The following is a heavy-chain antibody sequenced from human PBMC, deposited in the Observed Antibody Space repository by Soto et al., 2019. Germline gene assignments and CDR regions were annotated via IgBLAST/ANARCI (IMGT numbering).Heavy chain of an antibody. CDR2: IYPGDSDT. CDR3: ARLPYCGGDCYSGGDYYYYYGLDV. CDR1: GYSFTSYW. V-gene: IGHV5-51*01. J-gene: IGHJ6*02. D-gene: IGHD2-21*02. Sequence: PGESRKISCEGSGYSFTSYWIGWVRQMPGKGLEWMGIIYPGDSDTRYSPSFQGQVTIAADKSISTAYLQWSSLKASDTALYYCARLPYCGGDCYSGGDYYYYYGLDVWRQGTTVTVSS.